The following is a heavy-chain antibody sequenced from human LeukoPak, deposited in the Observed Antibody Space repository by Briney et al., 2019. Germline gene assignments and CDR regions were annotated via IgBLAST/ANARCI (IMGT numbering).Heavy chain of an antibody. D-gene: IGHD5-24*01. Sequence: KPSETLSLTCTVSGDSISSYYWSWIRQPAGKGLEWIGRIYTSGSTNYNPSLKSRVTMSVDTSKNQFSLKLSSVTAADTALYFCARAGRDGYNYYLDFWGQGTLVTVSS. CDR1: GDSISSYY. V-gene: IGHV4-4*07. CDR3: ARAGRDGYNYYLDF. CDR2: IYTSGST. J-gene: IGHJ4*02.